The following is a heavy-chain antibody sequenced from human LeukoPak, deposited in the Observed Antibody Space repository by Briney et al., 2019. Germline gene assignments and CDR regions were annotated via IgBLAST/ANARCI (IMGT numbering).Heavy chain of an antibody. CDR2: INPNSGGT. V-gene: IGHV1-2*06. CDR3: ARDFGITTIVVPFLGY. J-gene: IGHJ4*02. Sequence: GASVKVSCKASGYTFTGYYMHWVRQAPGQGLEWMGRINPNSGGTNYAQKFQGRVTMTRDTSISTAYMELSRLRSDDTAVYYCARDFGITTIVVPFLGYWGQGTLVTVSS. D-gene: IGHD3-22*01. CDR1: GYTFTGYY.